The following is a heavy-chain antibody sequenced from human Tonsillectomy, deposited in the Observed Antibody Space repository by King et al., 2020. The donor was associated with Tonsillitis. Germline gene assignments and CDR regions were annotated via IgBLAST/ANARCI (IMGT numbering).Heavy chain of an antibody. CDR3: AREYYKFSFDP. J-gene: IGHJ5*02. CDR1: GGSISSGIYY. D-gene: IGHD3/OR15-3a*01. V-gene: IGHV4-61*02. Sequence: QLQESGPGLVKPSQTLSLTCTVSGGSISSGIYYWSWIRQPAGTGLEWIGRIYTSGSTNINSSLKSRVTISVDTSKNQISLRLTSVTAADTAVYYCAREYYKFSFDPWGQGTLVTVSS. CDR2: IYTSGST.